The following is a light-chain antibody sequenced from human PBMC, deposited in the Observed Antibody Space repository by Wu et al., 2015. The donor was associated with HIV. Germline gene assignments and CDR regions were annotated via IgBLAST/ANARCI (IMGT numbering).Light chain of an antibody. Sequence: EIVLTQSPGTLSLSPGERATLSCRASQSVSSSYLAWYQQKPGQAPRLLIYGASSRATGIPDRFSGSGSGTDFTLTISRLEPEDFAVYYCQQYGSSPPTWTFGQGTKVE. J-gene: IGKJ1*01. CDR1: QSVSSSY. V-gene: IGKV3-20*01. CDR2: GAS. CDR3: QQYGSSPPTWT.